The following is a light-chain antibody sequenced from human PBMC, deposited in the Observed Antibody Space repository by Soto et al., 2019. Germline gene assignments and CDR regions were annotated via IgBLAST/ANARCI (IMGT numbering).Light chain of an antibody. CDR3: MQNTHWPPT. J-gene: IGKJ4*01. CDR2: KVS. V-gene: IGKV2-30*01. Sequence: DVVMTQSPLSLPVTLGQPASISCRSSQGLLYSDGNTYLNWFQQRPGQSPRRLIYKVSNRDSGVPDRFSGSVSGTDFTLKISRVEAEDVGVYYCMQNTHWPPTFGGGTKVEIK. CDR1: QGLLYSDGNTY.